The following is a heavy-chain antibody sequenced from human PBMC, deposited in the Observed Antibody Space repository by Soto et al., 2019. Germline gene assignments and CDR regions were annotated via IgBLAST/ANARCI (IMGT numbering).Heavy chain of an antibody. CDR2: IYYSGST. Sequence: QVQLQESGPGLVKASETLSLTCTVSGGSISNYYCSWIRQPPGKGLEWIGYIYYSGSTNYNPSLKSRVTITVDTSNNQFSLNLSSVTAADTAVYYCARAGAATLSDYWGQGTLVTVSS. CDR3: ARAGAATLSDY. D-gene: IGHD2-15*01. V-gene: IGHV4-59*01. J-gene: IGHJ4*02. CDR1: GGSISNYY.